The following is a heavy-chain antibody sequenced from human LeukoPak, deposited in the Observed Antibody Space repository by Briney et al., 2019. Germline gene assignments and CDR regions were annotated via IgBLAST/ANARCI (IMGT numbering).Heavy chain of an antibody. J-gene: IGHJ3*02. D-gene: IGHD4-23*01. CDR3: AMDSYGANTRAAFDI. Sequence: SETLSLTCAVYGGSFSGYYWSWIRQPPGKGLEWIGEINHSGSTNYNPSLKSRVTISVDTSKNQFSLKLSSVTAADTAVYYCAMDSYGANTRAAFDIWGQGTMVTVSS. CDR1: GGSFSGYY. CDR2: INHSGST. V-gene: IGHV4-34*01.